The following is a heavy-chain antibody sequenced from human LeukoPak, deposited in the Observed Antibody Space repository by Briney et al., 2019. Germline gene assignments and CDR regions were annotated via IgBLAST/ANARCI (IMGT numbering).Heavy chain of an antibody. CDR3: ANTLHSSSSYWFDP. Sequence: GGSLRLSCAASGFTFSGYGMHWVRQAPGKGLEWVAFIRYDGSDKYYADSVKGRFTISRDNSKNTLYLQMNSLRAEDTAVYYCANTLHSSSSYWFDPWGQGTLVIVSS. J-gene: IGHJ5*02. V-gene: IGHV3-30*02. CDR1: GFTFSGYG. D-gene: IGHD6-6*01. CDR2: IRYDGSDK.